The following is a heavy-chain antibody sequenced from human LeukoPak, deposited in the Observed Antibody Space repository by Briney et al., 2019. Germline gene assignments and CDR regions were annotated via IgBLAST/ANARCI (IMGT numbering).Heavy chain of an antibody. CDR3: TRDFPADY. Sequence: GGSLRLSCATSGFSFGDHGVSWFRQAPGKGLEWVGFIRSKAYGGTTEYAASVKGRFTISRDDSKSIAYLQMNSLKTEDTAVYYCTRDFPADYWGQGTLVTVSS. V-gene: IGHV3-49*03. CDR2: IRSKAYGGTT. J-gene: IGHJ4*02. CDR1: GFSFGDHG.